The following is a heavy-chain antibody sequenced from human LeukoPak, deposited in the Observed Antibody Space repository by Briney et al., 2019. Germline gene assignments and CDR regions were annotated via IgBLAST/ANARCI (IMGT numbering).Heavy chain of an antibody. Sequence: ASVKVSCKASGYTFTSDGISWVRQAPGQGLEWMGWISAYNGNTNYAQKLQGRVTMTTDTSTSTAYMELRSLRSDDTAVYYCARNGAFRCSSTSCLYYFDYWGQGTLVTVSS. CDR3: ARNGAFRCSSTSCLYYFDY. CDR2: ISAYNGNT. D-gene: IGHD2-2*01. J-gene: IGHJ4*02. CDR1: GYTFTSDG. V-gene: IGHV1-18*01.